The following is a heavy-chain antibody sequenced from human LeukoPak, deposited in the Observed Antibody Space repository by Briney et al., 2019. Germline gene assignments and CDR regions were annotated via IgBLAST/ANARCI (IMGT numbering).Heavy chain of an antibody. V-gene: IGHV1-2*02. J-gene: IGHJ5*02. Sequence: ASVKVSCKASGYILTGSYLLWVLQAPGQGLEWMGWINPNSGGTNYAQKFQGRVTMTRDTSISTAYMELSRLRSDDTAVYYCAKAHGTYYYDSSGRNWFDPWGQGTLVTVSS. CDR2: INPNSGGT. CDR3: AKAHGTYYYDSSGRNWFDP. CDR1: GYILTGSY. D-gene: IGHD3-22*01.